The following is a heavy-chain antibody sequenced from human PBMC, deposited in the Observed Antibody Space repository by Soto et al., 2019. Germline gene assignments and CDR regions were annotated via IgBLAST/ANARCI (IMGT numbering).Heavy chain of an antibody. CDR3: ARHGAAAGTNWFDP. J-gene: IGHJ5*02. D-gene: IGHD6-13*01. V-gene: IGHV4-39*01. CDR2: IYYSGST. Sequence: LSLTCTVSGGSISSSSYYWGWIRQPPGKGLDWIGSIYYSGSTYYNPSLKSRVTISVDTSKNQFSLKLSSVTAADTAVYYCARHGAAAGTNWFDPWGQGXLVTVYS. CDR1: GGSISSSSYY.